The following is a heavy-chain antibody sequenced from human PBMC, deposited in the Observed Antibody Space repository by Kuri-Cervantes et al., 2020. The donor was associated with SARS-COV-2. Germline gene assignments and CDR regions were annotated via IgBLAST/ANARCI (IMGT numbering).Heavy chain of an antibody. V-gene: IGHV1-46*04. Sequence: ASVKVSCKASGYTFSNYYMHWVRQAPGQGLEWMGMINPSGGSTIYAQKLQGRVTITRDTSTSTAYMELRSLRSDDTAVYYCARVADDRSRYYYYYMDVWGKGTTVTVSS. CDR3: ARVADDRSRYYYYYMDV. D-gene: IGHD2-15*01. CDR1: GYTFSNYY. CDR2: INPSGGST. J-gene: IGHJ6*03.